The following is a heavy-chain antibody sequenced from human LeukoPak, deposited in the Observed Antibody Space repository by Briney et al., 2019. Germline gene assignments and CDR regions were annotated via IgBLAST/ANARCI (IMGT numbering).Heavy chain of an antibody. J-gene: IGHJ4*02. CDR2: ISGSGGST. D-gene: IGHD5-18*01. CDR3: AKDGGYNYGSFDY. Sequence: GGSLRLSCAASGFTFSSYAMSWVRQAPGKGLEWVSAISGSGGSTYYADSVKGRFTISRDNSKNTLYLQINSLSVEDTAVYYCAKDGGYNYGSFDYWGQGTLVTVSS. CDR1: GFTFSSYA. V-gene: IGHV3-23*01.